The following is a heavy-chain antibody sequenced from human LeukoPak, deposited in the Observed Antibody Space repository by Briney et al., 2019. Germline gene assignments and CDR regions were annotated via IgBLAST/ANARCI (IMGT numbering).Heavy chain of an antibody. CDR3: AREVSPSHGDYFDY. D-gene: IGHD4-17*01. CDR1: RFPFDDYG. CDR2: INWNGGST. Sequence: GPLRLSFAASRFPFDDYGMSWVRPAPGKGLEWVAAINWNGGSTTYAGSVRGRLTISRDNAKNSLYLQMNSLRAEDTAFYYCAREVSPSHGDYFDYWGQGTLVTVSS. J-gene: IGHJ4*02. V-gene: IGHV3-20*03.